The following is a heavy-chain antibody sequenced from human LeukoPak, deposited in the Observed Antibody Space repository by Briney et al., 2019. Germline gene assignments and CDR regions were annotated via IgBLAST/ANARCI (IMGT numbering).Heavy chain of an antibody. CDR1: GFIFSSYW. CDR2: IKQNGNEE. V-gene: IGHV3-7*01. J-gene: IGHJ4*02. D-gene: IGHD3-9*01. Sequence: PGGSLRLSCAASGFIFSSYWMSWVRQAPGKGLEWVANIKQNGNEEYYVDSVRGRFTISRDNAKNSLYLQMNSLRAEDTAVYYCARDHYDILTSYYIDYWGQGTLVTVSS. CDR3: ARDHYDILTSYYIDY.